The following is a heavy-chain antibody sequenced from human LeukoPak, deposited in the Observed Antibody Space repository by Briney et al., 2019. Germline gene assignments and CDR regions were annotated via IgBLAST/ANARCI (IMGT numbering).Heavy chain of an antibody. CDR3: ARQADFGGVIVSSWFDP. CDR2: MYDSGRT. D-gene: IGHD3-16*02. V-gene: IGHV4-39*01. Sequence: SETLPLTCTVSGGSNSSSSDFWGWIRQPPGKGLDWIGTMYDSGRTYYNSSLKSRVTISVDTSKNHFSLKVNSVTAADTAVYFCARQADFGGVIVSSWFDPWGEGAQVTVSS. J-gene: IGHJ5*02. CDR1: GGSNSSSSDF.